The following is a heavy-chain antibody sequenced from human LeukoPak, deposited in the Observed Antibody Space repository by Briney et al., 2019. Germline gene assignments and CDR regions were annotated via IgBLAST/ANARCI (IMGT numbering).Heavy chain of an antibody. CDR2: ISGSSGST. Sequence: GGSLRLSCAASGFTFSSYALSWVRQAPGKGLEWVSAISGSSGSTYYADSVKGRFTISRDNPKNTLYLQMNSLRAEDTAIYYCAKSLGTYSFDYWGQGTLVTVSS. CDR1: GFTFSSYA. V-gene: IGHV3-23*01. CDR3: AKSLGTYSFDY. D-gene: IGHD1-1*01. J-gene: IGHJ4*02.